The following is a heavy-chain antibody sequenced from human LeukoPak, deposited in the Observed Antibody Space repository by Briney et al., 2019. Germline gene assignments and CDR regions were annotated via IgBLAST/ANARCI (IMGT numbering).Heavy chain of an antibody. CDR3: ARVGRSDAFDI. V-gene: IGHV3-33*01. CDR1: GFTFSSYG. CDR2: IWYDGSNK. Sequence: PGRSLRLSCAASGFTFSSYGMHWVRQAPGKGLEWVAVIWYDGSNKYYADSVKGRFTISRDNSKNTLYLQMNSLRAEDTAVYYCARVGRSDAFDIWGQGTMVTVSS. J-gene: IGHJ3*02.